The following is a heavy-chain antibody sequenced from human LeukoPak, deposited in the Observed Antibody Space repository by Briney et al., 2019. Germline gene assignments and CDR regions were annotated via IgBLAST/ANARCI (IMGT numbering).Heavy chain of an antibody. CDR2: IKKDGSEK. Sequence: GGSLRLSCVASGFTFSSYWMSWVRQAPGKGLEWVANIKKDGSEKYYVDSVKGRFTISRDNAKNSLYLQMNSLRAEDAAVYYCARSRGDYWGQGILVTVSS. CDR3: ARSRGDY. V-gene: IGHV3-7*01. CDR1: GFTFSSYW. J-gene: IGHJ4*02.